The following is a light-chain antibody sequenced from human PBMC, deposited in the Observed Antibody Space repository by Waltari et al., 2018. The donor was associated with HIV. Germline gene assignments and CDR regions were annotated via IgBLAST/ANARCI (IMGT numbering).Light chain of an antibody. CDR2: QET. J-gene: IGLJ2*01. CDR3: QAWDSSTVV. Sequence: SYELTQPPSVSVSPGQTASITCSGDKLGDKYACWYQQKPGQSPVVVIYQETKRPSGIPERFSGSNSGNTATLTISGTQAMDEADYYCQAWDSSTVVFGGGTKLTVL. V-gene: IGLV3-1*01. CDR1: KLGDKY.